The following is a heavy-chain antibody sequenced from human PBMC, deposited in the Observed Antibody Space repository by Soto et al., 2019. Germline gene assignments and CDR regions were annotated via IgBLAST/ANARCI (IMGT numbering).Heavy chain of an antibody. CDR3: ARTASRYDSSGYPDY. CDR2: ISAYNGNT. J-gene: IGHJ4*02. CDR1: GYTFTSYS. V-gene: IGHV1-18*01. D-gene: IGHD3-22*01. Sequence: AASVKVSCRASGYTFTSYSISWVRQAPGQWLEWMGWISAYNGNTNYAQKLQGRVTMTTDTSTSTAYMELRSLRSDDTAVYYCARTASRYDSSGYPDYWGQGTLVTVSS.